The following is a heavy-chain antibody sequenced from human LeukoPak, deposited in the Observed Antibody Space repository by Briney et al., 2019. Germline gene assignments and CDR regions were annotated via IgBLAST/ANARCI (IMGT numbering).Heavy chain of an antibody. V-gene: IGHV3-23*01. CDR1: GFTFSSSA. CDR3: AKDVRGYSYGHLAYYYYYMDV. D-gene: IGHD5-18*01. J-gene: IGHJ6*03. Sequence: GGSLRLSCAASGFTFSSSAMSWVRQAPGKGLEWVSSISGSGDSTYYADSVKGRFTISRDNSKNTLYLQMNSLRAEDTAVYYCAKDVRGYSYGHLAYYYYYMDVWGKGTTVTVSS. CDR2: ISGSGDST.